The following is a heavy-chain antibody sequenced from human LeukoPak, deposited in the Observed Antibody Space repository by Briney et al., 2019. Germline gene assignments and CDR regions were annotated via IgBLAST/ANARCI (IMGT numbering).Heavy chain of an antibody. J-gene: IGHJ5*02. V-gene: IGHV3-23*01. CDR1: GFTFTSYG. CDR2: ISGSGGST. Sequence: PGGSLRLSCVASGFTFTSYGMNWVRQAPGKGLEWVSTISGSGGSTDYADSVKGRFTISRDNSKNTLYLQMNSLRAEDTAVYYCAKAARYCSGGNCYSFDPWGQGALVTVSS. D-gene: IGHD2-15*01. CDR3: AKAARYCSGGNCYSFDP.